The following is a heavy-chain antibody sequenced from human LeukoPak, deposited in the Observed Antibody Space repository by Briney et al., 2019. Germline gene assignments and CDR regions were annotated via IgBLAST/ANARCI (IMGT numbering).Heavy chain of an antibody. V-gene: IGHV3-7*01. CDR1: EFTFSSYW. CDR3: ARDDTVTTRVGFID. CDR2: IKQDGGEK. J-gene: IGHJ4*02. Sequence: GGSLRLSCAASEFTFSSYWMSWVRQAPGKGLEWVANIKQDGGEKYYVDSVKGRFTVSRDNAKNSLYLQMNSLRAEDTAVYYCARDDTVTTRVGFIDWGQGTLVTVSS. D-gene: IGHD4-17*01.